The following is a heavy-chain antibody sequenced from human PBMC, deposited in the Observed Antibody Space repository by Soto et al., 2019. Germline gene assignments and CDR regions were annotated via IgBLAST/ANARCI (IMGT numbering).Heavy chain of an antibody. J-gene: IGHJ4*02. CDR2: INPRDSST. D-gene: IGHD3-22*01. Sequence: ASVKVSCKASGYTFTHYYMHWVRQAPGQGLEWMGIINPRDSSTSYAQKFQGRVTVTRDTSTSTVYMELSSLTFEDTAVYYCARDNAYSYHSSGYPGGPGHYFDYCVQGPLVTVSS. CDR3: ARDNAYSYHSSGYPGGPGHYFDY. V-gene: IGHV1-46*01. CDR1: GYTFTHYY.